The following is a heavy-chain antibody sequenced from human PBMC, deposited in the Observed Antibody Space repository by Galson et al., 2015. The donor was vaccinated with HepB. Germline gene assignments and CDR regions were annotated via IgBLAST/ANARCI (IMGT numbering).Heavy chain of an antibody. CDR1: GFRFRNFP. V-gene: IGHV3-30*18. Sequence: SLRLSCATSGFRFRNFPLHWVRQAPGKGLEWVAIISNDGRKRSYGASVKGRFSVSRDNSKNTLYLQMNNLRPEDTAMYYCAKVSFYDILTGYSSEDFHNLFDVWGQGTMVTVSS. D-gene: IGHD3-9*01. CDR3: AKVSFYDILTGYSSEDFHNLFDV. J-gene: IGHJ3*01. CDR2: ISNDGRKR.